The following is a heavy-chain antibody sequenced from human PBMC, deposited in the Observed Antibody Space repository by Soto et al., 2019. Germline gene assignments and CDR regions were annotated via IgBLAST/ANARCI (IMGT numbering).Heavy chain of an antibody. Sequence: GGSLRLSCAASGFTFSSYAMSWVRQAPGKGLEWVSAISAGGVNTYYADSVKDRFTISRDNSMHTLFLQMNSLRAEDTAIYYCAKDSLWFGDLPKYYFDYWGQGLLVTVSS. D-gene: IGHD3-10*01. CDR2: ISAGGVNT. V-gene: IGHV3-23*01. CDR3: AKDSLWFGDLPKYYFDY. J-gene: IGHJ4*02. CDR1: GFTFSSYA.